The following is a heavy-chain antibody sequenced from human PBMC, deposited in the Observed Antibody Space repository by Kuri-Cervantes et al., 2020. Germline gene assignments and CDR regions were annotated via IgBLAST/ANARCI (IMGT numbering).Heavy chain of an antibody. CDR3: AKANGDPGFGSYFDY. D-gene: IGHD4-17*01. J-gene: IGHJ4*02. CDR1: GLTFRSCG. Sequence: GESLKISCAASGLTFRSCGMHWVRQAPGKGLEWVAFIWSDGNNKYYAESVKGRFSISRDNSKNTLYLQTNSLRAEDTALYYCAKANGDPGFGSYFDYWGQGTLVTVSS. CDR2: IWSDGNNK. V-gene: IGHV3-30*02.